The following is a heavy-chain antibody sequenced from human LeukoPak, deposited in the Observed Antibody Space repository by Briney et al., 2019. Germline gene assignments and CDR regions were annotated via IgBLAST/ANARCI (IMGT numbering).Heavy chain of an antibody. D-gene: IGHD1-1*01. CDR3: ARSTTYTNYNYMDA. Sequence: GASVKVSCKASGYTFTSYDINWVRQATGQGLEWMGWINPNSGGTNYAQNFQGRVTMTRDTSISTAYMELSRLRSDDTAVYYCARSTTYTNYNYMDAWGHGTLVTVSS. J-gene: IGHJ5*01. CDR2: INPNSGGT. V-gene: IGHV1-2*02. CDR1: GYTFTSYD.